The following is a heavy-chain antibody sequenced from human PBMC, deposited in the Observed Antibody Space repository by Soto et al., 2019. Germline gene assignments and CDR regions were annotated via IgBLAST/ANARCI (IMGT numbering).Heavy chain of an antibody. Sequence: GESLKISCKSSGYSFSRYWIVWVRQMPGKGLEWMGTIYPGDSDPRYSPSFQGQVTISADKSISTAYLQWNSLKASDTAMYFCARNKGYCSSISCYGMDVWGQGAAVTVSS. D-gene: IGHD2-2*01. CDR3: ARNKGYCSSISCYGMDV. V-gene: IGHV5-51*01. J-gene: IGHJ6*02. CDR2: IYPGDSDP. CDR1: GYSFSRYW.